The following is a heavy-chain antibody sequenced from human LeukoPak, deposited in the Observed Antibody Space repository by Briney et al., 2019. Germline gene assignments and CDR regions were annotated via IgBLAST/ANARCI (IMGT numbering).Heavy chain of an antibody. CDR1: GGSISIYY. Sequence: SETLSLTCSVSGGSISIYYWSWIRQPAGKGLEWIGHIYTSGSTNYNPSLKSRVTMSVDTSKNQFSLKLSSVTAADTAVYYCARGPTTVTRAFDYWGQGTLVTVSS. V-gene: IGHV4-4*07. CDR2: IYTSGST. J-gene: IGHJ4*02. D-gene: IGHD4-17*01. CDR3: ARGPTTVTRAFDY.